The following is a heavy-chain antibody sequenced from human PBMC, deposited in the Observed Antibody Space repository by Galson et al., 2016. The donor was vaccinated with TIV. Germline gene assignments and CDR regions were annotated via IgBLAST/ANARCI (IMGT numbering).Heavy chain of an antibody. J-gene: IGHJ4*02. D-gene: IGHD1-7*01. CDR3: TKDGRGNWKYVDYFDY. V-gene: IGHV3-30-3*01. CDR1: GFTFSSYT. CDR2: ISHDGNNK. Sequence: SLRLSCAASGFTFSSYTFHWVRQTPGKGLERVAIISHDGNNKDFADSVEGRFTISRDSSKNTVFLQMNSLRLEDTAVYYCTKDGRGNWKYVDYFDYWGPGTVVTVSS.